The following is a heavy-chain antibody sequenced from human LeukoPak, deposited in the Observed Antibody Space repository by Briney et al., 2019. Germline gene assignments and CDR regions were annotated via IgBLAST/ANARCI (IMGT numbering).Heavy chain of an antibody. V-gene: IGHV3-74*01. CDR1: GFTFSNYW. CDR3: VRGGVDV. Sequence: GGSLRLSCAASGFTFSNYWMHWVRQAPGKGLVWVSRISYDGSSTNYADSVKGRFTISRDNAKNTLYLQMNSLRAEDTAVYYCVRGGVDVWGKGTTVTVSS. CDR2: ISYDGSST. J-gene: IGHJ6*04.